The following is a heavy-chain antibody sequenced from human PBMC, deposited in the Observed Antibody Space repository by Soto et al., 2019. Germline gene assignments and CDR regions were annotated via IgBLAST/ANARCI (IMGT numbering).Heavy chain of an antibody. CDR2: ISIRGGDE. D-gene: IGHD1-1*01. V-gene: IGHV3-30*03. Sequence: QVQLVESGGGVVQPGKSLRLSCAASVFNFSSYAMHWARQAPDKGVEWVTVISIRGGDEYYAESVRGRFTISRDDSKNTLYLQMDRLRVEDTSVYYCERGTIVARQHLDYWGQGTLVTVSS. J-gene: IGHJ4*02. CDR3: ERGTIVARQHLDY. CDR1: VFNFSSYA.